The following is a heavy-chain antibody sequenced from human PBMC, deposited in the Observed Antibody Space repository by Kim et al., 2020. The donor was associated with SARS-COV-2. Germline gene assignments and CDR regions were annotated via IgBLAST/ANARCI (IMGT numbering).Heavy chain of an antibody. CDR2: INHSGST. CDR1: GGSFSGYY. J-gene: IGHJ4*02. CDR3: ARSSNSSGCGY. V-gene: IGHV4-34*01. D-gene: IGHD6-19*01. Sequence: SETLSLTCAVYGGSFSGYYWSWIRQPPGKGLEWIGEINHSGSTNYNPSLKSRVTISVDTSKNQFSLKLSSVTAADTAVYYCARSSNSSGCGYWGQGTLVTVSS.